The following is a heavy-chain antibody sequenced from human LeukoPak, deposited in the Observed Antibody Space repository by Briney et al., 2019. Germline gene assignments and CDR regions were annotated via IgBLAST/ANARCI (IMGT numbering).Heavy chain of an antibody. D-gene: IGHD6-19*01. CDR2: ISNDGNTK. CDR3: ARESALHGWTSAHLDY. Sequence: GGSRRLSCAASGFTFNNFAIPWARQAPGKGLEWVAVISNDGNTKHYADSVKGRFTVSRDNSKNTLYLQLNGLRRDDAALYFCARESALHGWTSAHLDYWGQGTLVTVSS. V-gene: IGHV3-30-3*01. CDR1: GFTFNNFA. J-gene: IGHJ4*02.